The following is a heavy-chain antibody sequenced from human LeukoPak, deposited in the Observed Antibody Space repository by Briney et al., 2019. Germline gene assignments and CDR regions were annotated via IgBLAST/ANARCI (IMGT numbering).Heavy chain of an antibody. J-gene: IGHJ4*02. CDR3: AREEAVAGTVY. V-gene: IGHV4-31*03. CDR2: IYYSGST. Sequence: SQTLSLTCTVSGGSISSGGYYWSWIRQHPGKGXXXIGYIYYSGSTYYNPSLKSRVTISVDTSKNQFSLKLSSVTAADTAVYYCAREEAVAGTVYWGQGTLVTVSS. CDR1: GGSISSGGYY. D-gene: IGHD6-19*01.